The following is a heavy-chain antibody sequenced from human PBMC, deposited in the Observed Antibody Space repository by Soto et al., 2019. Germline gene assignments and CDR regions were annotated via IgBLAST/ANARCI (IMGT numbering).Heavy chain of an antibody. Sequence: SDTLSLTCAVSGGSISSSNWWSWVRQPPGKGLEWIGEIYHSGSTNYNPSLKSRVTISVDKSKNQFSLKLSSVTAADTAVYYCASSAPALLTSYYYYYYGMDVWGQGTTVTVSS. CDR2: IYHSGST. J-gene: IGHJ6*02. V-gene: IGHV4-4*02. CDR1: GGSISSSNW. CDR3: ASSAPALLTSYYYYYYGMDV. D-gene: IGHD2-21*01.